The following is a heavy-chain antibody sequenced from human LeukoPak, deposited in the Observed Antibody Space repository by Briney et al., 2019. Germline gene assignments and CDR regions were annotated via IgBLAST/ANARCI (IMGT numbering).Heavy chain of an antibody. Sequence: SETLPLTCAVYGGSFSGYYWSWIRQPPGKGLEWIGEINHSGSTNYNPSLKSRVTISVDTSKNQFSLKLSSVTAPDTAVYYCASYSSGGGRIDYWGQGTLVTVSS. D-gene: IGHD3-16*01. V-gene: IGHV4-34*01. CDR3: ASYSSGGGRIDY. CDR2: INHSGST. J-gene: IGHJ4*02. CDR1: GGSFSGYY.